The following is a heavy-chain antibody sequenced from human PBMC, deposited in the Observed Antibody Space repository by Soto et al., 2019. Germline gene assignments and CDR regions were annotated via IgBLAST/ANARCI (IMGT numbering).Heavy chain of an antibody. J-gene: IGHJ6*02. Sequence: PSETLSLTCTVSGGSISSSSYYWGWIRQPPGKGLEWIGSIYYSGSTYYNPSLKSRVTISVDTSKNQFSLKLSSVTAADTAVYYCARRPHPWGGSGSYYTDYYYYYGMDVWGQGTTVTVSS. CDR1: GGSISSSSYY. CDR2: IYYSGST. CDR3: ARRPHPWGGSGSYYTDYYYYYGMDV. D-gene: IGHD3-10*01. V-gene: IGHV4-39*01.